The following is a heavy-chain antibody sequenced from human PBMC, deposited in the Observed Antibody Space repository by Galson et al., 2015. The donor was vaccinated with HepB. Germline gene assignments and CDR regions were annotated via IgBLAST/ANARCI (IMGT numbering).Heavy chain of an antibody. V-gene: IGHV4-39*01. J-gene: IGHJ4*02. Sequence: LSLTCTVSGGSISSSSYYWGWIRQPPGKGLEWIGSIYYSGSTYYNPSLKSRVTISVDTSKNQFSLKLSSVTAADTAVYYCASEIGEGGYWGQGTLVTVSS. CDR3: ASEIGEGGY. CDR1: GGSISSSSYY. CDR2: IYYSGST.